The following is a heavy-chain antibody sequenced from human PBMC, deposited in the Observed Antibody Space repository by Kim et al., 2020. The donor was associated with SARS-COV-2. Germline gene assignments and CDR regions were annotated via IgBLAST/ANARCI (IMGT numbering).Heavy chain of an antibody. J-gene: IGHJ4*02. D-gene: IGHD3-22*01. CDR3: ARVPVYYYDSSGYFWSL. V-gene: IGHV4-39*07. Sequence: LNSRVTISRDTSKNQFSLKLSSVTAADTAVYYCARVPVYYYDSSGYFWSLWGQGTLVTVSS.